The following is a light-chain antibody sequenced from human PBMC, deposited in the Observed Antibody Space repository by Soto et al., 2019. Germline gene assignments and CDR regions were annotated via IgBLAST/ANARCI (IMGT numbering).Light chain of an antibody. Sequence: QSALTQPASVSGSHRQSITISCTGTSSDVGGNKYVSWYQQHPGKAPKLIIYDVSNRASGVSDRFSGSKSGNTASLTISGLQAEDEADYYCSSYTSTTSSTVFGPGTKVTVL. CDR3: SSYTSTTSSTV. CDR2: DVS. CDR1: SSDVGGNKY. V-gene: IGLV2-14*01. J-gene: IGLJ1*01.